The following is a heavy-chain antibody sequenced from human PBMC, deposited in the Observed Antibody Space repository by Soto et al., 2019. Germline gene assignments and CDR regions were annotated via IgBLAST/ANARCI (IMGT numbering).Heavy chain of an antibody. J-gene: IGHJ6*02. Sequence: PGGSLRLSCAASGFTFSNAWISWVGQAPGKGLEWVGRIKSKTDGGTTDYAAPVKGRFTISRDDSKNTLYLQMNSLKTEDTAVYYCTTGLLEIAAAVYYYYYYGMDVWGQGTTVTVYS. CDR3: TTGLLEIAAAVYYYYYYGMDV. D-gene: IGHD6-13*01. CDR2: IKSKTDGGTT. V-gene: IGHV3-15*01. CDR1: GFTFSNAW.